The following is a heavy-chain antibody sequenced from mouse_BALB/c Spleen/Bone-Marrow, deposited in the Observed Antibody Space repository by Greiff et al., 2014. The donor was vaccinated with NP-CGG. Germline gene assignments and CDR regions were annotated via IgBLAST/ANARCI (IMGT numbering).Heavy chain of an antibody. CDR3: ARSATMIFAY. V-gene: IGHV1-7*01. Sequence: QVQLQQSGAELAKPGASVKMSCKASGYTFTSYWMHWVKQRPGQGLEWIGYINPSTGYTEYNQKFKDKATLTADKSSSTAYMQLSSLTSEDSAFYSVARSATMIFAYWGQGTLVTVSA. D-gene: IGHD2-4*01. CDR1: GYTFTSYW. CDR2: INPSTGYT. J-gene: IGHJ3*01.